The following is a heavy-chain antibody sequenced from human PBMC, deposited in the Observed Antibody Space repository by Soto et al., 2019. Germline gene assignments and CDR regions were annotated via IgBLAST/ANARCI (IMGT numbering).Heavy chain of an antibody. V-gene: IGHV4-39*01. CDR2: IYYSGST. J-gene: IGHJ5*02. D-gene: IGHD3-3*01. CDR3: AGGTGGYYDFWSGYLGPANWFDP. CDR1: GGSISSSSYY. Sequence: QLQLQESGPGLVKPSETLSLTCTVSGGSISSSSYYWGWIRQPPGKGLEWIGSIYYSGSTYYNPSLKSRVTLSVDTSKYQFSLKLSSVTAADTAVYYCAGGTGGYYDFWSGYLGPANWFDPWGQGTLVTVSS.